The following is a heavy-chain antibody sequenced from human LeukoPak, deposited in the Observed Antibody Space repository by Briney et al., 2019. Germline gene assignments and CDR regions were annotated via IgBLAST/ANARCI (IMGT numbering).Heavy chain of an antibody. J-gene: IGHJ4*02. D-gene: IGHD1-7*01. Sequence: ASVKVSCKASGYTFTDYYMHWVRQAPGQGLEWMAWINPNSGGTIYAQNFQDRVTVTRDTSINTAYMDLSRLASVDTAVYYCARDRSLGFTNSPNFYYFDYWGQGTLVTVSS. CDR2: INPNSGGT. CDR1: GYTFTDYY. CDR3: ARDRSLGFTNSPNFYYFDY. V-gene: IGHV1-2*02.